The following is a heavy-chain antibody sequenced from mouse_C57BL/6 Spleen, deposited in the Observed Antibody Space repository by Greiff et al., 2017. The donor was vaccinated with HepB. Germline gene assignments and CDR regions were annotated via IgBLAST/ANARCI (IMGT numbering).Heavy chain of an antibody. V-gene: IGHV1-52*01. J-gene: IGHJ1*03. CDR3: GGRGYYSNDWYFDV. Sequence: QVQLQQPGAELVRPGSSVKLSCKASGYTFTSYWMHWVKQRPIQGLEWIGNIDPSDSETHYNQKFKDKATLTVDKSSSTAYMQLSSLTSEDSAVYYCGGRGYYSNDWYFDVWGTGTTVTVSS. D-gene: IGHD2-5*01. CDR1: GYTFTSYW. CDR2: IDPSDSET.